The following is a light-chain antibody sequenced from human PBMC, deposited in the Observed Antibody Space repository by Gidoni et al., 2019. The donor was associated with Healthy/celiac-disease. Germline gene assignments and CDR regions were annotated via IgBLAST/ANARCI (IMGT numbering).Light chain of an antibody. CDR3: QSYDSSLSGSV. V-gene: IGLV1-40*01. CDR2: GNS. CDR1: SSNIGAGYD. J-gene: IGLJ2*01. Sequence: QSVLTQPPSVSGAPGQRVTISCTGSSSNIGAGYDVHWYQQLPVTAPKLLSYGNSNRPSGVPDRFSVSKSGTSASLAITGLQAEDEADYYCQSYDSSLSGSVFGGVTKLTVL.